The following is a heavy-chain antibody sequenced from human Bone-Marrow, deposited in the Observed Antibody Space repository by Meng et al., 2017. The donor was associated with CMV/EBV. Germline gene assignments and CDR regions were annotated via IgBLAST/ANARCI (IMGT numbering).Heavy chain of an antibody. V-gene: IGHV3-74*01. J-gene: IGHJ5*02. CDR3: ASLAFIGFYYAEVVYH. CDR2: INSDGSST. Sequence: GGSLRLSCAASGFTFSSYWMHWVRQAPGKGLVWVSRINSDGSSTSYADSVKGRFTISSDNAKYMLYLQMNSLRADVTSVYYCASLAFIGFYYAEVVYHWGQGTLVTVSS. D-gene: IGHD3-3*01. CDR1: GFTFSSYW.